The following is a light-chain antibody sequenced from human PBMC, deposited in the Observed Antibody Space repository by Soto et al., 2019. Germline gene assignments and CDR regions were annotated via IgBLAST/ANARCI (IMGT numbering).Light chain of an antibody. CDR2: SAS. J-gene: IGKJ1*01. Sequence: DIQMTQSPSSLSASLGDRATITCRASQTISSYLNWYQERPGKAPSLLIYSASTLESGVPSRFSGSGSGTEFTLTISSLQPEDFATYYCQQSYITPGTFGQGTKVDI. CDR3: QQSYITPGT. CDR1: QTISSY. V-gene: IGKV1-39*01.